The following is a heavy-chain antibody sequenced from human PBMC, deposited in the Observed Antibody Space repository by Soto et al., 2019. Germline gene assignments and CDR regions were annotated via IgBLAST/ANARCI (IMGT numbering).Heavy chain of an antibody. CDR3: AKDIYYDILTGYSYGMDV. J-gene: IGHJ6*02. V-gene: IGHV3-43*01. D-gene: IGHD3-9*01. Sequence: GGSLRLSCAASGFTFDDYTMHWVRQAPGKGLEWVSLISWDGGSTYYADSVKGRFTISRDNSKNSLYLQMNSLRTEDTALYYCAKDIYYDILTGYSYGMDVWGQGTTVTVSS. CDR2: ISWDGGST. CDR1: GFTFDDYT.